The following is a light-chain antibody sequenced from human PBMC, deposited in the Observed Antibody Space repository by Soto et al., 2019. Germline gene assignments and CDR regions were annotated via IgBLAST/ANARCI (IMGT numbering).Light chain of an antibody. V-gene: IGKV3-20*01. CDR3: QQYGSSQT. J-gene: IGKJ4*01. CDR1: QSVSSSY. Sequence: GLTQSRGTLSLSPGERATLSCRASQSVSSSYLAWYQQKPGQAPRLLIYCASSRPTGIPDRFSGSGSGTDFTLTISRLEPEDFAVYYCQQYGSSQTFGGGTKVDIK. CDR2: CAS.